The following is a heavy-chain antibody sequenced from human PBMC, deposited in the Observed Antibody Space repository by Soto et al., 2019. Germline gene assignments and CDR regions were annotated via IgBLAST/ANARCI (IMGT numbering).Heavy chain of an antibody. J-gene: IGHJ4*02. D-gene: IGHD1-1*01. Sequence: QVQLVQSGAEVKKPGSSVKVSCKASGGTFSSYTISWVRQAPGQGLEWMGRIIPILGIANYAPKFQGRVTITADKSTSTAYMELSSPRSEDTAVYYCARELDYYFDYWGQGTLVTVSS. CDR2: IIPILGIA. V-gene: IGHV1-69*08. CDR3: ARELDYYFDY. CDR1: GGTFSSYT.